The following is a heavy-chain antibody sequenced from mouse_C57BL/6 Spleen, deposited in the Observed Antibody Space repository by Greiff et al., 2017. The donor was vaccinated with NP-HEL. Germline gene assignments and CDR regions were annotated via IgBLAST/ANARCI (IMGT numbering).Heavy chain of an antibody. V-gene: IGHV5-17*01. CDR3: ARRRDAVFAY. CDR1: GFTFSDYG. CDR2: ISSGSSTI. J-gene: IGHJ3*01. D-gene: IGHD3-3*01. Sequence: EVKLVESGGGLVKPGGSLKLSCAASGFTFSDYGMHWVRQAPEKGLEWVAYISSGSSTIYYADTVKGRFTISRDNAKNTLFLQMTSLRSEDTAMYYCARRRDAVFAYWGQGTLVTVSA.